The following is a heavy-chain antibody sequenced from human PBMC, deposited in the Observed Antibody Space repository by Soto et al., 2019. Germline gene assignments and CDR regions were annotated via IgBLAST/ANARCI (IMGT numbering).Heavy chain of an antibody. CDR3: ARDRLVSIYAFDI. Sequence: QVQLVQSGPEVTKPGASVKVSCKTSGYTFISFAITWVRQAPGQGLEWMGWISTYNGNTNYAPKLQGRVTMTTDTSTSTAYMELRSLSSDDTAVYYCARDRLVSIYAFDIWGQGTMVTVSS. D-gene: IGHD3-16*01. J-gene: IGHJ3*02. CDR2: ISTYNGNT. CDR1: GYTFISFA. V-gene: IGHV1-18*01.